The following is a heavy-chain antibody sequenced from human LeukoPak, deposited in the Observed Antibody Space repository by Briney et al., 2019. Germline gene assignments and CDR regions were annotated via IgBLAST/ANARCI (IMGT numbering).Heavy chain of an antibody. CDR1: GFTFRIFG. J-gene: IGHJ3*02. D-gene: IGHD3-3*01. V-gene: IGHV3-48*04. CDR2: IDARSGIT. Sequence: PGGSLRLSCAASGFTFRIFGLNWVRQAPGKGPEGVSYIDARSGITYYADSVQGRFTISRDDARESVFLQMDGLRVDDTAVYYCARTYDFGRGPPGDAFDNWGPGTWVIVSS. CDR3: ARTYDFGRGPPGDAFDN.